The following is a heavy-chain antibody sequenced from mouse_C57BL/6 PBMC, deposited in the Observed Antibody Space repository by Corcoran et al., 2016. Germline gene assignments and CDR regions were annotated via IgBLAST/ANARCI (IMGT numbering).Heavy chain of an antibody. CDR1: GYTFTTYG. D-gene: IGHD1-1*01. Sequence: QIQLVQSGPELKKPGETVKISCKASGYTFTTYGMSWVKQATGKGLKWMGWINTYSGVPTYADDFKGRFAFSLETSASTAYLQINNLKNEDTATYFCARSDYYGSKYFDYWGQGTTLTVSS. CDR2: INTYSGVP. V-gene: IGHV9-3*01. J-gene: IGHJ2*01. CDR3: ARSDYYGSKYFDY.